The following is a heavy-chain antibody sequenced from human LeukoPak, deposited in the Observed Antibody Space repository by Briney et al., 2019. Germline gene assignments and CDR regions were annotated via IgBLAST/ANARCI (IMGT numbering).Heavy chain of an antibody. CDR1: GDSISSSY. V-gene: IGHV4-59*01. CDR2: VHHTGKT. D-gene: IGHD3-22*01. J-gene: IGHJ4*02. Sequence: SETLSLTCTVSGDSISSSYWSWIRQPPGKRLEWVGYVHHTGKTNYNPSLNNRATISVDMSKNQFSLTLTSVTLADTAVYYCARGYYDRSGSSNPFDSWGQGTLVTVSA. CDR3: ARGYYDRSGSSNPFDS.